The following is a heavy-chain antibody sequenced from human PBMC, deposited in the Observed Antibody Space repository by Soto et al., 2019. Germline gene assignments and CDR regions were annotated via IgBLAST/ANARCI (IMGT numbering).Heavy chain of an antibody. CDR3: ARDGVRGIIR. D-gene: IGHD3-10*01. CDR1: GFTVRNNY. Sequence: EVQLMETGGGLIQPGGSPTLSCAASGFTVRNNYMSWVRQAPGKGLEWVSVIYSGGTTYYADSVKGRFTISRDNSKNTLYLQMNSLRTEDTAVYYCARDGVRGIIRWGQGTLVSVSS. V-gene: IGHV3-53*02. CDR2: IYSGGTT. J-gene: IGHJ4*02.